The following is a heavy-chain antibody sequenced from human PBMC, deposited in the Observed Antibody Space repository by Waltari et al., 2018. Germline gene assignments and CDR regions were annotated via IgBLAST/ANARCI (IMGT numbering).Heavy chain of an antibody. CDR2: ISNDETSI. V-gene: IGHV3-74*01. Sequence: EEQLLESGGGLVQPGDSLRLSCAASGFRFSNYWMNWVRQAQGKGLVWVARISNDETSISYADSVKGRFTISRDNAKNTLYRQMKRLGAEDTAVYYCARLAPRTYRSPVPGRHYYYGMDVWGQGTTVTVSS. CDR1: GFRFSNYW. CDR3: ARLAPRTYRSPVPGRHYYYGMDV. D-gene: IGHD3-10*01. J-gene: IGHJ6*02.